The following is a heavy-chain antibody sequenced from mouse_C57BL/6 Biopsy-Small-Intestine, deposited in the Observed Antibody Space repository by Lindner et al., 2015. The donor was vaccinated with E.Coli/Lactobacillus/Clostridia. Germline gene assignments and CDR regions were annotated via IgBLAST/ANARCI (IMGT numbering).Heavy chain of an antibody. CDR2: INPNSGGT. CDR1: GYTFHGYY. D-gene: IGHD1-1*01. J-gene: IGHJ1*01. V-gene: IGHV1-53*01. Sequence: SVRYSCKASGYTFHGYYMHWVRQAPGQGLEWMGWINPNSGGTNYAQKFQGRVTMTRDTSISTAYMELSRLRSDDTAVYYCVRDRSRPSYQLPHGDYYYGMDVWGQGTTVTVSS. CDR3: VRDRSRPSYQLPHGDYYYGMDV.